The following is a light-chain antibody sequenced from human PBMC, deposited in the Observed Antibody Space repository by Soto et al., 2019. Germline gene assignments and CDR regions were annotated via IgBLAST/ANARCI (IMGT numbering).Light chain of an antibody. CDR1: NIGSKN. J-gene: IGLJ1*01. V-gene: IGLV3-9*01. Sequence: SYELTQPLSVSVALGQTARITCGGNNIGSKNVHWYQQKPGQAPVLVIYRDSNRPSGIPERFSSSNSGNTATLTISRAQAGDEADYYCQVWDSSTVFGTGTKLTVL. CDR3: QVWDSSTV. CDR2: RDS.